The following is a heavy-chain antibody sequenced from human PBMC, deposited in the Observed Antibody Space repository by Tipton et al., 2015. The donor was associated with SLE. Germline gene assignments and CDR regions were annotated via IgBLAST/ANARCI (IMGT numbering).Heavy chain of an antibody. V-gene: IGHV4-59*12. CDR3: ARGGNYDFFRSPHAYFDY. Sequence: TLSLTCSVSGGSISGSYWSWIRQPPRKGLEWIGSIYYSGSTYYNPSLKSRVTISVDTSKNQFSLKLSSVTAADTAVYYCARGGNYDFFRSPHAYFDYWGQGTLVTVSS. CDR1: GGSISGSY. D-gene: IGHD3-3*01. CDR2: IYYSGST. J-gene: IGHJ4*02.